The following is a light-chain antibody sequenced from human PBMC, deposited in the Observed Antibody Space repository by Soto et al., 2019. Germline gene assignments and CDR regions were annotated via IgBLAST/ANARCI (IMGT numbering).Light chain of an antibody. J-gene: IGKJ1*01. CDR3: MQALPTPRT. V-gene: IGKV2-28*01. CDR1: QSLLHSNGYNY. Sequence: IVMTQSPLSLPVTPGEPASISGRSSQSLLHSNGYNYLDWYLQKPGQPQQLLIYLGSNRASGVPDRFSGSGSGTDFTLKISRVEAEDVGVYYCMQALPTPRTFGQGTKVEIK. CDR2: LGS.